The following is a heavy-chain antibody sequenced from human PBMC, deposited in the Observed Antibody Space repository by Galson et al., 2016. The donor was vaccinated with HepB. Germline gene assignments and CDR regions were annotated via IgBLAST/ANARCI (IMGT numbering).Heavy chain of an antibody. J-gene: IGHJ4*02. CDR3: ARGTRSITASGTGGGY. Sequence: SLRLSCAASGFTFSSYWMSWVRQAPGKGLEWVANIKQDGSEKYSVDSVKGRFTISRDNAKNSLYPQMNSLRAEDTAVYYCARGTRSITASGTGGGYWGQGTLVTVSS. V-gene: IGHV3-7*03. D-gene: IGHD6-13*01. CDR1: GFTFSSYW. CDR2: IKQDGSEK.